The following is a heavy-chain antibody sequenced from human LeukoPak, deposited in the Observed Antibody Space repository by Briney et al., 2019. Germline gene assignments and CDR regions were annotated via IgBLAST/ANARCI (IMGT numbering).Heavy chain of an antibody. V-gene: IGHV1-69*13. J-gene: IGHJ4*02. Sequence: SVKVSCKASGGTFSGYAISWVRQAPGQGLEWMGGIIPIFGTANYAQKFQGRVTITADESTSTAYMELSSLRSEDTAVYYCASPSYGPEKPDYWGQGTLVTVSS. D-gene: IGHD5-18*01. CDR1: GGTFSGYA. CDR2: IIPIFGTA. CDR3: ASPSYGPEKPDY.